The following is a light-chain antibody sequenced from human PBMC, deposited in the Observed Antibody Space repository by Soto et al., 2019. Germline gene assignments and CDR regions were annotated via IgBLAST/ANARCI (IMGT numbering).Light chain of an antibody. V-gene: IGKV1-8*01. CDR2: AAS. CDR1: QGISSY. J-gene: IGKJ5*01. Sequence: AIRMTQSPSSLSASTGDRVTITCRASQGISSYLAWYQQKPGKAPKLLIYAASTLQSGVPSRFSGSGSGTDFALKISRVEAEDVGVYYCMQGTHWPITFGQGTRLEIK. CDR3: MQGTHWPIT.